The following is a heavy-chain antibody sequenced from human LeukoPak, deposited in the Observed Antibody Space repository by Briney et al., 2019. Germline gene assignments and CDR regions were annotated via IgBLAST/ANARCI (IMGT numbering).Heavy chain of an antibody. CDR1: GFTFDDYA. CDR2: ITWDGRST. Sequence: PGGSLRLSCAASGFTFDDYAMHWVRQAPGKGLEWVSLITWDGRSTYYADSVKGRFTISRDNSKNSLYLQMNSLRTEDTALYYCAKGKNTGSYLSHVDYWGQGTLVTVSS. J-gene: IGHJ4*02. V-gene: IGHV3-43*01. D-gene: IGHD3-10*01. CDR3: AKGKNTGSYLSHVDY.